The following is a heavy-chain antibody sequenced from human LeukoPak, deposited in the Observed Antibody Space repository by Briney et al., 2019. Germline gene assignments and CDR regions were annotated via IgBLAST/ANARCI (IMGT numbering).Heavy chain of an antibody. CDR1: GWSFNDYY. J-gene: IGHJ5*02. CDR2: INARGDT. V-gene: IGHV4-34*01. Sequence: SETLSLSCAVYGWSFNDYYWNWVCHPPVKGLEWIGEINARGDTNYNPSLKSRVTISVDSSKNQFSLTLTSMIAADTAIYYCSSGQVPAARGNNSFVPWGEGTLVTVSS. D-gene: IGHD2-2*01. CDR3: SSGQVPAARGNNSFVP.